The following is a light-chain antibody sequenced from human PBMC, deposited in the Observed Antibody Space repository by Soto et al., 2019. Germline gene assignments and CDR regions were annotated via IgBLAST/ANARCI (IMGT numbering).Light chain of an antibody. CDR3: QQSYSTLSIS. Sequence: DIQITQSPSSLSASVGDRVTITCRASESISRHLNWYQQKPGKAPNLLIYAASTLQNGVPSRFSGSGSGTDFTLTISSLQPEDFATYYCQQSYSTLSISFGQGTRLEIK. J-gene: IGKJ5*01. CDR2: AAS. CDR1: ESISRH. V-gene: IGKV1-39*01.